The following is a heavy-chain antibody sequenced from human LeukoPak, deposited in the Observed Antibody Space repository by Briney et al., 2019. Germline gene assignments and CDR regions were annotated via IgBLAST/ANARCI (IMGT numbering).Heavy chain of an antibody. CDR1: GFTFSDSW. D-gene: IGHD3-16*01. J-gene: IGHJ6*02. CDR2: MNQDGSEK. CDR3: ATYTHWVAGDV. V-gene: IGHV3-7*01. Sequence: GGSLRLSCAASGFTFSDSWMSWVRQAPGKGLEWVANMNQDGSEKDYVDFVKGRFTISRDNARNSLYLQMSSLRAEDTAVYYCATYTHWVAGDVWGQGTTVTVSS.